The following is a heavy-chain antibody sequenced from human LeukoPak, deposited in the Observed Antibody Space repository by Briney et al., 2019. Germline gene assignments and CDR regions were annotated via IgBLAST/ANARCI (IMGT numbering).Heavy chain of an antibody. V-gene: IGHV4-34*01. Sequence: SETLSLTCAVYGGSFSGYYWSWIRQPPGKGLEWIGEINHSGSTNYNPSLKSRVTISVDTSKNQFPLKLSSVTAADTAVYYCARKSHLDYWGQGTLVTVSS. CDR2: INHSGST. CDR1: GGSFSGYY. CDR3: ARKSHLDY. J-gene: IGHJ4*02.